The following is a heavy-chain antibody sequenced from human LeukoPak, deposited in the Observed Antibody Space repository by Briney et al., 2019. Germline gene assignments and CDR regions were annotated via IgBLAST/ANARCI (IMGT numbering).Heavy chain of an antibody. CDR3: ARFVRYFDWLPDY. V-gene: IGHV3-66*01. CDR1: GFTVSSNY. Sequence: PGGSLRLSCAASGFTVSSNYMSWVRTAPGKGLEWVSVIYSGGSTYYADSVKGRFTISRDNSKNTLYLQMNSLRAEDTAVYYCARFVRYFDWLPDYWGQGTLVTVSS. J-gene: IGHJ4*02. D-gene: IGHD3-9*01. CDR2: IYSGGST.